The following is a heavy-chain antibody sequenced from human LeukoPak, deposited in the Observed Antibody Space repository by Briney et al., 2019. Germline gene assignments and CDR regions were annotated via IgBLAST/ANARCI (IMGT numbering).Heavy chain of an antibody. V-gene: IGHV4-34*01. CDR3: ARVAARNWFDP. J-gene: IGHJ5*02. CDR2: INHSGST. Sequence: KPSETLSLTCAVYGGSFSGCYWSWIRQPPGKGLEWIGEINHSGSTNYNPSLKSRVTISVDTSKNQFSLKLSSVTAADTAVYYCARVAARNWFDPWGQGTLVTVSS. D-gene: IGHD6-6*01. CDR1: GGSFSGCY.